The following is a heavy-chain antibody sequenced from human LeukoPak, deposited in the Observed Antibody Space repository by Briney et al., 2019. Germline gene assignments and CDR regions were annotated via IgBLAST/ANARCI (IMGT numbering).Heavy chain of an antibody. V-gene: IGHV3-48*01. Sequence: GGSLRLSCAASGFTFSSYSMNWVRQAPGKGLEWVSYISSSSSTIYYADSVKGRFTISRDNAKNSLYLQMNSLRAEDTAVYYCARDPRFVYYDFWSGYYSSDPPSYYYYYMDVWGKGTTVTVSS. D-gene: IGHD3-3*01. CDR1: GFTFSSYS. CDR3: ARDPRFVYYDFWSGYYSSDPPSYYYYYMDV. J-gene: IGHJ6*03. CDR2: ISSSSSTI.